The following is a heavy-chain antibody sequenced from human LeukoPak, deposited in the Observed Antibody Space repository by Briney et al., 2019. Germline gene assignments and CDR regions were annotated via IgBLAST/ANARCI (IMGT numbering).Heavy chain of an antibody. CDR1: GFTFSSYE. D-gene: IGHD3-10*01. CDR3: ARGVTIIRGPDPFDY. V-gene: IGHV3-48*03. CDR2: ITSSGSTI. Sequence: GGSLRLSCAASGFTFSSYEMNWVRQAPGKGLEWVSYITSSGSTIHYADSVKGRFTISRDNAKNSLYLQMNSLRAEDTAVYYCARGVTIIRGPDPFDYWGQGTLVTVSS. J-gene: IGHJ4*02.